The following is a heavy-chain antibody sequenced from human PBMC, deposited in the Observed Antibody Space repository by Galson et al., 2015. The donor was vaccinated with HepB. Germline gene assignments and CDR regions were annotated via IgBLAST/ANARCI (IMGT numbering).Heavy chain of an antibody. V-gene: IGHV3-23*01. CDR2: ISGRGGST. Sequence: SLRLSCAASGFTFSSYAMSWVRQAPGKGLEWVSAISGRGGSTYYADSVKGRFTISRDNSKNTLYLQMNSLRAEDTAVYYCAKRERASGIAAAGTDHDAFEIWGQGTMVTVSS. CDR3: AKRERASGIAAAGTDHDAFEI. D-gene: IGHD6-13*01. J-gene: IGHJ3*02. CDR1: GFTFSSYA.